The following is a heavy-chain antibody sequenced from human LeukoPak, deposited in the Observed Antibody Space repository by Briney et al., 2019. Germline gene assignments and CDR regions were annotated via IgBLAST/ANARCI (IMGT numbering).Heavy chain of an antibody. CDR3: ASSDPLRYFDWSKGDAFDI. V-gene: IGHV3-21*01. J-gene: IGHJ3*02. CDR1: GFTFSSYS. D-gene: IGHD3-9*01. Sequence: GGSLRLSCAASGFTFSSYSMNWDRQAPGKGLEWVSSISSSSSYIYYADSVKGRFTISRDNAKNSLYLQMNSLRAEDTAVYYCASSDPLRYFDWSKGDAFDIWGQGTMVTVSS. CDR2: ISSSSSYI.